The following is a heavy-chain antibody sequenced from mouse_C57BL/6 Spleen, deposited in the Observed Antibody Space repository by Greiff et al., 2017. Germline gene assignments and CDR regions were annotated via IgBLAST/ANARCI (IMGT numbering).Heavy chain of an antibody. J-gene: IGHJ4*01. CDR3: ATDYDYDVGAMDY. V-gene: IGHV1-22*01. Sequence: VQLQQSGPELVKPGASVKMSCKASGYTFTDYNMHWVKQSPGKGLEWIGYINPNNGGTSYNQKFKGKATLTVNKSSSTAYMELRSLTSEDSAVYYCATDYDYDVGAMDYWGQGTSVTVSS. D-gene: IGHD2-4*01. CDR1: GYTFTDYN. CDR2: INPNNGGT.